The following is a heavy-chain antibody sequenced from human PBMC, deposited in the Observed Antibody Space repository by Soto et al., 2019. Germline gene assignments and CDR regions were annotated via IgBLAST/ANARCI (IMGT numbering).Heavy chain of an antibody. Sequence: GGSLRPSCAASGFTFDDYTIHWVRQAPGKGLEWVSLISWDGGSTYYADSVKGRFTISRDNSKNSLYLQMNSLRTEDTALYYCAKDSRSYTSSGWFDPWGQGTLVTVSS. J-gene: IGHJ5*02. V-gene: IGHV3-43*01. CDR3: AKDSRSYTSSGWFDP. D-gene: IGHD6-6*01. CDR2: ISWDGGST. CDR1: GFTFDDYT.